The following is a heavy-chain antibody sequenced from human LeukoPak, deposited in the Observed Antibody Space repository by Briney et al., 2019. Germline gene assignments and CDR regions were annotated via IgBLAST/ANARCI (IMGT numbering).Heavy chain of an antibody. CDR2: VYSDGST. Sequence: GGSLRLSCAASGFTFDDYGMSWVRQAPRKGLEWVSVVYSDGSTYYADSVKGRFTISRDNSKNTLYLQVNSLRAEDTAVYYCARDLYFGELLGGVDPWGQGTLVTVSS. V-gene: IGHV3-66*01. CDR3: ARDLYFGELLGGVDP. J-gene: IGHJ5*02. CDR1: GFTFDDYG. D-gene: IGHD3-10*01.